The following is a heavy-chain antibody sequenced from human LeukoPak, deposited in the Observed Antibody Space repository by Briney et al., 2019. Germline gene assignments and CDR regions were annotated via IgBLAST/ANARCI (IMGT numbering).Heavy chain of an antibody. CDR3: ARKLPNYYDSSGYYLG. CDR1: GGTFSSYA. J-gene: IGHJ4*02. V-gene: IGHV1-69*13. Sequence: ASVKVSCKASGGTFSSYAISWVRQAPGQGLEWMGGIIPIFGTANYAQKFQGRVTITADESTSTAYMELSSLRSEDTAVYYCARKLPNYYDSSGYYLGWGQGTLVTVSS. D-gene: IGHD3-22*01. CDR2: IIPIFGTA.